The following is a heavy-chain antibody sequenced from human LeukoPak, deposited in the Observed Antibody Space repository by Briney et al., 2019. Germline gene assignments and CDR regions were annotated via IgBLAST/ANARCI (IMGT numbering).Heavy chain of an antibody. CDR1: GFTFSSYS. V-gene: IGHV3-21*01. Sequence: GGSLRLSCAASGFTFSSYSMNWVRQAPGKRLEWVSSISSSSSYIYYADSVKGRFTISRDNAKNSLYLQMNSLRAEDTAVYYCARGFTVNGMDVWGQGTTVTVSS. CDR2: ISSSSSYI. CDR3: ARGFTVNGMDV. J-gene: IGHJ6*02.